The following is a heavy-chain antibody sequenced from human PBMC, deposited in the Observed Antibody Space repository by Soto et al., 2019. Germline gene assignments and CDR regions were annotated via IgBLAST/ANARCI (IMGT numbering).Heavy chain of an antibody. V-gene: IGHV3-74*01. J-gene: IGHJ2*01. Sequence: EVQLVESGGGLVQPGGSLRLSCAASGFIFSSYWMHWVRQAPGTGLVWVSRISPDGTPTTYADSVKGRFTISRDNAKNTMYLQMNSLRAEDTAVYYCARASIRDGYNSNWYFDLWGRGTLVTVSS. CDR2: ISPDGTPT. CDR3: ARASIRDGYNSNWYFDL. CDR1: GFIFSSYW. D-gene: IGHD5-12*01.